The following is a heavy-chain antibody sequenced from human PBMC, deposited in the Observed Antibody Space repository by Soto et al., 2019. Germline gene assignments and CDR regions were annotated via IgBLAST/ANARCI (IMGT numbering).Heavy chain of an antibody. CDR1: GFTFDDYA. D-gene: IGHD2-21*02. J-gene: IGHJ4*02. V-gene: IGHV3-9*01. CDR2: ISWNSGSI. Sequence: EVQLVESGGGLVQPGRSLRLSRAASGFTFDDYAMHWVRQAPGKGLEWVSGISWNSGSIGYADSVKGRFTISRDNAKNSLYLQMNSLRAEDTALYYCAKAYCGGDCRFFDYWGQGTLVTVSS. CDR3: AKAYCGGDCRFFDY.